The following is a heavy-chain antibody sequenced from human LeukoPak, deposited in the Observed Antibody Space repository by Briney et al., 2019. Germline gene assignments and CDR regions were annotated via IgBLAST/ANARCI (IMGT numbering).Heavy chain of an antibody. D-gene: IGHD1-7*01. Sequence: SSETLSLTCAGYGGSFSGYYWSWIRQPPGKGLEWIGEINHSGSTNYNPSLKSRVTISVDTSKNQFSLKLSSVTAADTAVYYCARHERNWNYGGYWGQGTLVTVSS. CDR2: INHSGST. CDR3: ARHERNWNYGGY. J-gene: IGHJ4*02. CDR1: GGSFSGYY. V-gene: IGHV4-34*01.